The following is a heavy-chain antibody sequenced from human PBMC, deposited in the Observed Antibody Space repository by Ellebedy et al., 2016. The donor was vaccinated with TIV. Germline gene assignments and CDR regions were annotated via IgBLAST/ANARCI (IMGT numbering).Heavy chain of an antibody. CDR3: ARRDGSGPVCY. J-gene: IGHJ4*02. Sequence: PGGSLRLSWEGPRNSSSSYWIPWVRQILGKGLEWMGIIYPGDSDTRYSPSFQGQVTITADKSISTSYLQWSSLKASDTAMYYCARRDGSGPVCYWGQGTLVTVSS. D-gene: IGHD6-19*01. CDR2: IYPGDSDT. V-gene: IGHV5-51*01. CDR1: RNSSSSYW.